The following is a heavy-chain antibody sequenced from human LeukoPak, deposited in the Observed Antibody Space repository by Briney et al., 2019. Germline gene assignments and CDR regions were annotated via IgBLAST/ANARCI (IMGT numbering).Heavy chain of an antibody. CDR3: AKDPYRASSGLVDY. V-gene: IGHV3-23*01. CDR1: GFTFSNYA. D-gene: IGHD5-12*01. J-gene: IGHJ4*02. Sequence: GGSLRLSCATSGFTFSNYAVSWVRQAPGKGLEWVSSISGSGGTTYYADSVKGRFTISRDNSKNTLYLQRNSLRAEDTAVYYCAKDPYRASSGLVDYWGQGTLVTVSS. CDR2: ISGSGGTT.